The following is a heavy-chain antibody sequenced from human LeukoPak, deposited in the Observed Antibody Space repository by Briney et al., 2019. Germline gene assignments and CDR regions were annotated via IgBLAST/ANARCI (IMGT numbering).Heavy chain of an antibody. D-gene: IGHD3-9*01. V-gene: IGHV4-59*01. Sequence: SETLSLTCTVSGGSISSYYWSWIRQPPGKGLEWIGYIYYSGSTNYNPPLKSRVTISVDTSKNQFSLKLSSVTAADTAVYYCAREGPAYDILTGEGWFDPWGQGTLVTVSS. CDR1: GGSISSYY. CDR3: AREGPAYDILTGEGWFDP. CDR2: IYYSGST. J-gene: IGHJ5*02.